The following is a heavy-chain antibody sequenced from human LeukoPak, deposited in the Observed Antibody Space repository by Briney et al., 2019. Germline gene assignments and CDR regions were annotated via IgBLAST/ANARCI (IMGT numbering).Heavy chain of an antibody. J-gene: IGHJ3*02. D-gene: IGHD4-17*01. CDR1: GGSFSGYY. CDR2: INHSGST. CDR3: AMGAYGDPAAFDI. V-gene: IGHV4-34*01. Sequence: SETLSLTCAVYGGSFSGYYWSWIRQPPGKGLEWIGEINHSGSTNYNPSLKSRVTISVDTSKNQFSLKLSSVTAADTAVYYCAMGAYGDPAAFDIWGQGTMVTVSS.